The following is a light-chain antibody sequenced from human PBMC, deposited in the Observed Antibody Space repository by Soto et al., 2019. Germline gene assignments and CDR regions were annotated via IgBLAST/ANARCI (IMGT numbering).Light chain of an antibody. V-gene: IGLV2-14*03. J-gene: IGLJ3*02. Sequence: QSALTQPASVSGSPGQSITISCTGTSSDIASYNYVSWYQQHPDKVPKLIIYDVNNRPSGVSNRFSGSKSGSTASLTISGLQAEDEANYYCCSYTTSSTWVFGGGTKLTVL. CDR3: CSYTTSSTWV. CDR1: SSDIASYNY. CDR2: DVN.